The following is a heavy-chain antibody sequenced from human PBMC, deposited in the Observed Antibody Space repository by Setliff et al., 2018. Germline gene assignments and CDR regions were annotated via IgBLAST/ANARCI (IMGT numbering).Heavy chain of an antibody. V-gene: IGHV1-18*01. D-gene: IGHD6-13*01. CDR1: GHIFSSYG. CDR2: ISSYNDVA. Sequence: ASVKVSCKTSGHIFSSYGITWVRQAPGQGLEWMGWISSYNDVANYAQNFQGRVTMTKDTSARAAYMELTSLRSDDTAMYFCARGGMAAAGRKGVFEHWGQGTLVTVSS. CDR3: ARGGMAAAGRKGVFEH. J-gene: IGHJ4*02.